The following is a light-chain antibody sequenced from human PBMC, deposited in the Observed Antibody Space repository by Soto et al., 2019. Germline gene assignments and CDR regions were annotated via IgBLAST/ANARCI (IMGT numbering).Light chain of an antibody. CDR3: MQTTQFPWT. Sequence: DIVLTQTPLSSPVTLGQSASISCRSSQSLVHSDGNTYLSWLHQRPGQPPRLLIYKSSNRFSGVPHRFSGSGAGTDFTLRVSGVEAEDAGVYYCMQTTQFPWTFGQGTKVEIK. CDR2: KSS. J-gene: IGKJ1*01. CDR1: QSLVHSDGNTY. V-gene: IGKV2-24*01.